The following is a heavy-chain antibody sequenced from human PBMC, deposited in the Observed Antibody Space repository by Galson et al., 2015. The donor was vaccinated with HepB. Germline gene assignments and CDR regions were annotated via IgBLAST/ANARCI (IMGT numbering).Heavy chain of an antibody. Sequence: SLRLSCAASRFTFSSYGMHWVRQAPGKGLEWVAVIWYDGSNKYYADSVKGRFTISRDNSKNTLYLQMNSLRAEGTAVYYCARFYSSGWRPFDYWGQGTLVTVSS. J-gene: IGHJ4*02. CDR3: ARFYSSGWRPFDY. D-gene: IGHD6-19*01. V-gene: IGHV3-33*01. CDR1: RFTFSSYG. CDR2: IWYDGSNK.